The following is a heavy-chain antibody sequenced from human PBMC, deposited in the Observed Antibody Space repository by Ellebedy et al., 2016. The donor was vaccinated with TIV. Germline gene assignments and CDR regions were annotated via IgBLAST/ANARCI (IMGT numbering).Heavy chain of an antibody. V-gene: IGHV3-11*06. D-gene: IGHD3-10*01. Sequence: GESLKISCAASGFTFSDYYMSWIRQAPGKGLEWISYISGSTTYTYYADSAKGRFTISRDNAKNSLYLQMNSLRAEDTAVYYCARDLSGWFGEFDSFDYWGQGTLVTVSS. J-gene: IGHJ4*02. CDR1: GFTFSDYY. CDR2: ISGSTTYT. CDR3: ARDLSGWFGEFDSFDY.